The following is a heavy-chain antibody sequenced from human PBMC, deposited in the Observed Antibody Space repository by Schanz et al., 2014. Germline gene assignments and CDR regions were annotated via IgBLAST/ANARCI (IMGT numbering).Heavy chain of an antibody. CDR2: ISGSGAST. CDR3: VSQTGSPNY. V-gene: IGHV3-23*01. J-gene: IGHJ4*02. CDR1: GFSFSSYA. D-gene: IGHD6-13*01. Sequence: EVQLLESGGGLVQPGGSLRLSCATSGFSFSSYAINWVRQAPGKGLEWVSGISGSGASTYYADSVKGRFTISRDNFKGALYLQMNSLRVEDTAVYFCVSQTGSPNYWGQGTLVTVSS.